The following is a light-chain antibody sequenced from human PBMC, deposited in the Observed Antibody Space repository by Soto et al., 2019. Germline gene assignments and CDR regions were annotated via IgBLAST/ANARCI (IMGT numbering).Light chain of an antibody. J-gene: IGKJ1*01. CDR1: QSISSY. V-gene: IGKV3-11*01. Sequence: EIVLTQSPATLSLSPGERATLSCRASQSISSYLAWYQQKPGQAPRLLISDASNRATGIPARFSGSGSGTDFTLTISSLEPEDFAVYYCQQYSSSSRTFGQGTKVEIK. CDR3: QQYSSSSRT. CDR2: DAS.